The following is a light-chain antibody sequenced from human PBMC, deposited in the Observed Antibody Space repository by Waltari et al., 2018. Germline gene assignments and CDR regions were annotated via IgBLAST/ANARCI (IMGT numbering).Light chain of an antibody. V-gene: IGKV3-20*01. J-gene: IGKJ2*01. CDR2: GAS. Sequence: EIVLTQSPGTLSLSPGERFTLSCRASQSVRSTYLAWYQQKPGQAPRLLIYGASTRATGIPDRFSGSGSGTDFTLTISRLEPEDFAVYYCQQYGTSPYTFGQGTKLEI. CDR3: QQYGTSPYT. CDR1: QSVRSTY.